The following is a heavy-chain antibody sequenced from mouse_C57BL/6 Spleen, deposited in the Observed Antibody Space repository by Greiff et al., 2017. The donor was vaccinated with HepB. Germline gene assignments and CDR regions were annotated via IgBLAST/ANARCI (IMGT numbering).Heavy chain of an antibody. Sequence: VQLQQSGGGLVKPGGSLKLSCAASGFTFSDYGMHWVRQAPEKGLEWVAYISSGSSTIYYADTVKGRFTISRDNAKNTLFLQMTSLRSEDTAMYYCARRGYYGSSYVLDYWGQGTSVTVSS. V-gene: IGHV5-17*01. CDR3: ARRGYYGSSYVLDY. CDR2: ISSGSSTI. J-gene: IGHJ4*01. CDR1: GFTFSDYG. D-gene: IGHD1-1*01.